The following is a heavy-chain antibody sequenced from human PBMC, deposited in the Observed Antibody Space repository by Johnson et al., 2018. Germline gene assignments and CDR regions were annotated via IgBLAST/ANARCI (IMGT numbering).Heavy chain of an antibody. J-gene: IGHJ3*02. Sequence: VQLVESGGGLVKPRGSLRLSCSVSGFTFSSYSINWARQAPGKGLEWVSSISSSSSYIHYADSVKGRFTISRDNAKNSLYLQMKSLRAGDTAVYYWARQYGSYGVGYSLDIWGQGTMVTVSS. D-gene: IGHD3-3*01. CDR2: ISSSSSYI. CDR3: ARQYGSYGVGYSLDI. V-gene: IGHV3-21*01. CDR1: GFTFSSYS.